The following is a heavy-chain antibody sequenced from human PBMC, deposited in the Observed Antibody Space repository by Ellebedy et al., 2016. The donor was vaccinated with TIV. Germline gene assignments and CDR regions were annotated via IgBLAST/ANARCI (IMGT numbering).Heavy chain of an antibody. D-gene: IGHD6-6*01. Sequence: GESLKISXAASGFTFKNYIMNWVRQAPGKGLEWVSYISETSSYIYYADSVKGRFTISRDNAKSSLYLQMSSLRDEDTAVYYCARDATPYTSSSYYFYAMNVWGQGTTVTVSS. CDR2: ISETSSYI. CDR3: ARDATPYTSSSYYFYAMNV. J-gene: IGHJ6*02. CDR1: GFTFKNYI. V-gene: IGHV3-21*01.